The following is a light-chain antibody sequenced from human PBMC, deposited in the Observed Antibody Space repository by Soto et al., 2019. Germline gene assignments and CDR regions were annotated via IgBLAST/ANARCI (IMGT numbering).Light chain of an antibody. CDR2: EVS. CDR3: SSSTSSSTLVG. CDR1: SSDIGGYNY. V-gene: IGLV2-14*01. J-gene: IGLJ2*01. Sequence: QSVLTQPASVSGSPGQSITISCTGTSSDIGGYNYVSWYQQYPGKAPKLMIYEVSNRPSGVSNRFSGSKSGNTASLTISGLQAEDEADYYCSSSTSSSTLVGFGGGTKVTVL.